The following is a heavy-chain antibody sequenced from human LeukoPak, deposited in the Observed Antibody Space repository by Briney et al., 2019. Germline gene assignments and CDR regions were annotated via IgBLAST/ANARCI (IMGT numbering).Heavy chain of an antibody. J-gene: IGHJ5*02. D-gene: IGHD6-13*01. CDR2: IYTSGST. CDR1: GGSISSYY. Sequence: PSETLSLTCTVSGGSISSYYWSWIRQPAGKGLEWIGRIYTSGSTNYNPSLKSRVTMSVDTSKNQFSLKLSSVTAADTAVYYCARVGGSSWLNWFDPWGQGTLVTVSS. CDR3: ARVGGSSWLNWFDP. V-gene: IGHV4-4*07.